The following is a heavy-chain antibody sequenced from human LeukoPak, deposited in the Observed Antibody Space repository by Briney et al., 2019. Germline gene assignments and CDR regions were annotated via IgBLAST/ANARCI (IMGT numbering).Heavy chain of an antibody. Sequence: SETLSLTCTVSGGSISPHYWTWIRQTPGKGLECIGYVYYNGLTSYNASLRSRLILSVDTARNQVSLKLTSVTAADTAVYYCTREVSTVTFDYWGQGTLVTVSS. D-gene: IGHD4-17*01. J-gene: IGHJ4*02. CDR2: VYYNGLT. V-gene: IGHV4-59*11. CDR1: GGSISPHY. CDR3: TREVSTVTFDY.